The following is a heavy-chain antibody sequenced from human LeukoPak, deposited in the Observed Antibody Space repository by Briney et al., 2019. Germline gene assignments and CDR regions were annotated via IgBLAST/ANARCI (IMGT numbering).Heavy chain of an antibody. CDR3: ARHSSSWYYFDY. CDR2: IYPGDSDT. Sequence: GESLKISCKGSEYSFNTYWIAWVRQMPGKGLDWMGIIYPGDSDTKYSPSFQGQVTISADNSISTAYLQWSSLKASDTAMYYCARHSSSWYYFDYWGQGTLVTVSS. J-gene: IGHJ4*02. V-gene: IGHV5-51*01. CDR1: EYSFNTYW. D-gene: IGHD6-13*01.